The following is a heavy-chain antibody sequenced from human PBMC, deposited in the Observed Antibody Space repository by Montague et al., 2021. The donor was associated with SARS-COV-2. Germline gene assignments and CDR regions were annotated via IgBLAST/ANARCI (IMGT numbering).Heavy chain of an antibody. Sequence: CAISGDSVSSNSATWHWIRQSPSRGLEWLGRTYYRSRWSNDYAVSVRSRIIINPDTSTNQFSLQLSSVTPEDTAVYFCARERWAVGVSFAYWGQGTLVTVSS. J-gene: IGHJ4*02. CDR1: GDSVSSNSAT. D-gene: IGHD1-26*01. V-gene: IGHV6-1*01. CDR3: ARERWAVGVSFAY. CDR2: TYYRSRWSN.